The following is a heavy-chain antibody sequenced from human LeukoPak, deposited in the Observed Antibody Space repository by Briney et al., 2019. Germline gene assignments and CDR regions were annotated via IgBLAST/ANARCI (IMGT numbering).Heavy chain of an antibody. CDR3: ARGFAFDI. J-gene: IGHJ3*02. V-gene: IGHV4-59*01. CDR1: GGSISSYY. CDR2: IYYSGST. Sequence: ETLSLTCTVSGGSISSYYWSWIRQPPGKGLEWIGYIYYSGSTNYNPSLKSRVTISVDTSKNQFSLKLSSVTAADTAVYYCARGFAFDIWGQGTMVTVSS.